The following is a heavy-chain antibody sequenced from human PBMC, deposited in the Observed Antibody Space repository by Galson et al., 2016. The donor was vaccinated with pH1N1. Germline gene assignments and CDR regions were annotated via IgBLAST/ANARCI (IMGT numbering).Heavy chain of an antibody. D-gene: IGHD3-16*01. J-gene: IGHJ4*02. CDR1: GYTFTSYA. CDR3: GRDGLTMITFGVPGNYFDY. Sequence: SVKVSCKASGYTFTSYAIHWVRQAPGQRLEWMGWINTGSGYTKYSQKFHDRITITKDTSASTVYLELSSLRSENTAVYYCGRDGLTMITFGVPGNYFDYWGQRTLVTVSS. CDR2: INTGSGYT. V-gene: IGHV1-3*04.